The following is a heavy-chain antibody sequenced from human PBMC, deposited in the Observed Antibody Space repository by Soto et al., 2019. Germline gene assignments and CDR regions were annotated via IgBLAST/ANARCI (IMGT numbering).Heavy chain of an antibody. D-gene: IGHD3-10*01. CDR1: GYTFTSYG. J-gene: IGHJ4*02. CDR2: ISTYNGNT. Sequence: QVQLVQSGAEVKKPGASVKVSCKASGYTFTSYGISWVRQAPGQGLEWMGWISTYNGNTNYAQKLQGRVTMTTDTYTSTAYMERRSLRSDDTAVYYCARDRGFVVRAPPVDYWGQGTLVTVSS. CDR3: ARDRGFVVRAPPVDY. V-gene: IGHV1-18*01.